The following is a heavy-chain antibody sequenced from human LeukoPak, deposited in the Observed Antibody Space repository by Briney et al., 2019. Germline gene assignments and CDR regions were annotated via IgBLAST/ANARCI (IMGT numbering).Heavy chain of an antibody. Sequence: SETLSLTCTVSGGSISSYYWSWIRQPAGKGLEWIGRIYTSGSTNYNPSLKSRVTISVDTSKNQFSLKLSSVTAADTAVYYCARVDYDSSGYYLDYWGQGTLVTVSS. D-gene: IGHD3-22*01. V-gene: IGHV4-4*07. J-gene: IGHJ4*02. CDR1: GGSISSYY. CDR2: IYTSGST. CDR3: ARVDYDSSGYYLDY.